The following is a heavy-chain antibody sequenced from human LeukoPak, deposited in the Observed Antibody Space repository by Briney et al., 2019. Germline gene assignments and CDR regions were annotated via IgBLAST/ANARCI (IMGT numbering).Heavy chain of an antibody. Sequence: SETLSLICTVSGGSISTSNWWSWVRQPPGKGLEWIGEIYHSGSTTYNSSLKSRLTISIDKSKNHFSLNLSSVTAADTAVYYCARRYYGSGTNYFDYWGQGTLVTVSS. CDR2: IYHSGST. J-gene: IGHJ4*02. CDR1: GGSISTSNW. V-gene: IGHV4-4*02. D-gene: IGHD3-10*01. CDR3: ARRYYGSGTNYFDY.